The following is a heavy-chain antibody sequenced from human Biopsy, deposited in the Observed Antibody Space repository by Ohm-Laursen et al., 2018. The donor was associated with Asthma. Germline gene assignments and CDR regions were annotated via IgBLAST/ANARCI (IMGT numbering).Heavy chain of an antibody. CDR1: GLSVRGYY. CDR2: SDHRGIT. CDR3: ARIPRRSGSYFVDY. D-gene: IGHD3-22*01. Sequence: GTLSLTCSIYGLSVRGYYWTWIRQPPGKGLEWIGESDHRGITNTDPTLKSRVTISKDTSAYDFSLKLSSVTAADTAMYYCARIPRRSGSYFVDYWGQGTLVTVSS. V-gene: IGHV4-34*01. J-gene: IGHJ4*02.